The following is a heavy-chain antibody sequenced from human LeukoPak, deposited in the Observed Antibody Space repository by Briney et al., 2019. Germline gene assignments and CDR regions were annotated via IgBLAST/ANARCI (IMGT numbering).Heavy chain of an antibody. Sequence: SGGSLRLSCAASGFTFRSYAMHWVRQAPGKGLEWVAVISYDGSNKYYADSVKGRFTISRDNSKNTLYLQMNSLRAEDTAVYYCAREGQVLVTAIRDAFDIWGQGTMVTVSS. J-gene: IGHJ3*02. CDR1: GFTFRSYA. CDR3: AREGQVLVTAIRDAFDI. V-gene: IGHV3-30-3*01. CDR2: ISYDGSNK. D-gene: IGHD2-21*02.